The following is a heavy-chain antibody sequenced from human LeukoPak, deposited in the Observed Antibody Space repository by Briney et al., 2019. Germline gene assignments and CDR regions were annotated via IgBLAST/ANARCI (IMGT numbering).Heavy chain of an antibody. CDR2: IYYSGST. CDR3: ARHSHDGRFDY. Sequence: SETLSLTCTVSGGSISSYYWSWIRQPPGKGLEWIGYIYYSGSTNYNPSLESRVTISVDTSKNQFSLKLSSVTAADTAVYYCARHSHDGRFDYWGQGTLVTVSS. J-gene: IGHJ4*02. D-gene: IGHD5-24*01. V-gene: IGHV4-59*08. CDR1: GGSISSYY.